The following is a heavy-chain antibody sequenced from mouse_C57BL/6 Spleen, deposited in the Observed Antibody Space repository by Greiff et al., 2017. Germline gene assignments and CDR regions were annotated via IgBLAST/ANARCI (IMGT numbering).Heavy chain of an antibody. J-gene: IGHJ2*01. CDR3: TRAAYGSSYGYFDY. CDR2: IDPETGGT. D-gene: IGHD1-1*01. V-gene: IGHV1-15*01. Sequence: VQLQQSGAELVRPGASVTLSCKASGYTFTDHAMHWVKQTPVHGLEWIGAIDPETGGTAYNQKFKGKAILTADKSSSTAYMELRSLTSEDSAVYYCTRAAYGSSYGYFDYWGQGTTLTVSS. CDR1: GYTFTDHA.